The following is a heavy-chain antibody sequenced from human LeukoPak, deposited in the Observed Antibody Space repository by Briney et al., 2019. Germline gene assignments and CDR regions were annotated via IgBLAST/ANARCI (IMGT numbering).Heavy chain of an antibody. CDR1: GGSVSSFF. CDR2: MFANGNA. Sequence: SETLSLTCSVSGGSVSSFFWSWIRQPAGRELEWLGRMFANGNANYNPSLKSRISMSVDTSTSQFSLTLTSVTAADTAIYYCAGDIVAASSDGFDVWGQGTTVIVSS. J-gene: IGHJ3*01. D-gene: IGHD2-21*01. V-gene: IGHV4-4*07. CDR3: AGDIVAASSDGFDV.